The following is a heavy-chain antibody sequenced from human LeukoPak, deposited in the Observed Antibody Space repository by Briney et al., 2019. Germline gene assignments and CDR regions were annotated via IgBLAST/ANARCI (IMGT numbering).Heavy chain of an antibody. CDR3: RIVGARLEYFQH. CDR2: INSDGSIK. D-gene: IGHD1-26*01. CDR1: QFTFSSYW. Sequence: PGGSLRLSCAASQFTFSSYWMHWVRQAPGKGLVWVSRINSDGSIKTYADSVKGRFTISRDNAKNTLYLQMNSLRAEDTAVYYCRIVGARLEYFQHWGQGTLVTVSS. V-gene: IGHV3-74*01. J-gene: IGHJ1*01.